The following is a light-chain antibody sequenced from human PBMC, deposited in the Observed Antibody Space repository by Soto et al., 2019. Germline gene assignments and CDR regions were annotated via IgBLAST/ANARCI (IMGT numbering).Light chain of an antibody. CDR1: QSVSSGY. Sequence: EIVLTQSPGTLSLSPGDGATLSCSASQSVSSGYLASYQQKPGQAPRLLIYGASRRAGGIQDRFSGSGSGTDFTLSISRLEPEDFAVYWCQHYGNSPTFGQGTRVQIK. CDR3: QHYGNSPT. J-gene: IGKJ1*01. CDR2: GAS. V-gene: IGKV3-20*01.